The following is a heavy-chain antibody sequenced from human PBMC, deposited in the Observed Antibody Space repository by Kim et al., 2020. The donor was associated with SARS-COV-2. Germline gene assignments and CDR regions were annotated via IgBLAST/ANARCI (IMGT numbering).Heavy chain of an antibody. Sequence: SETLSLTCTVSGGSISSGGYYWSWIRQHPGKGLEWIGYIYYSGSTYYNPSLKSRVTISVDTSKNQFSLKLSSVTAADTAVYYCATTSILDYDILTGYYGRPDAFDIWCQGTTVTVSS. V-gene: IGHV4-31*03. CDR1: GGSISSGGYY. J-gene: IGHJ3*02. CDR3: ATTSILDYDILTGYYGRPDAFDI. CDR2: IYYSGST. D-gene: IGHD3-9*01.